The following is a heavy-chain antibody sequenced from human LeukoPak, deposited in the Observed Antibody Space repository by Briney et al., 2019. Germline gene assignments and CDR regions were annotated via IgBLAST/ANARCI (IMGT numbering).Heavy chain of an antibody. J-gene: IGHJ4*02. V-gene: IGHV5-51*01. Sequence: GESLKISCKGSGYSFTSYWIGWVRQMPGKGLEWMGIIYPGDSDTRYSPSFQGQVTISADKSISTAYLQWSSLKASDTAMYYCARGSGDIVDTISPFDYWGQGTLVTVSS. CDR1: GYSFTSYW. CDR3: ARGSGDIVDTISPFDY. D-gene: IGHD5-12*01. CDR2: IYPGDSDT.